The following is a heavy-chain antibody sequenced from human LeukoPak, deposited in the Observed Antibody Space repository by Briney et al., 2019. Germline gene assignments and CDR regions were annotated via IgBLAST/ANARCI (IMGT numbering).Heavy chain of an antibody. D-gene: IGHD2-15*01. J-gene: IGHJ5*02. CDR2: ISNRGSP. Sequence: SETLSLTCLVSGFSISSDDCWGWIRQPPGKGLEWIGSISNRGSPYYNPSLKSRVTMSVDTPNNHFSLRLSSVTAADTAVYYCVRDGGFYYTASPNSWFDPWGQGTLVTVSS. CDR3: VRDGGFYYTASPNSWFDP. V-gene: IGHV4-38-2*02. CDR1: GFSISSDDC.